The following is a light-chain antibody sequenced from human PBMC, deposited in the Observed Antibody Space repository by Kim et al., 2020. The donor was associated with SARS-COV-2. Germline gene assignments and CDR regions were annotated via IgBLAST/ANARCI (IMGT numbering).Light chain of an antibody. CDR3: QQRSNWRGT. J-gene: IGKJ5*01. Sequence: LSPGERATLSCRASQSVSSYLAWYQQKPGQAPRLLIYDASNRATGIPARFSGSGSGTDFTLTISSLEPEDFAVYYCQQRSNWRGTFGQGTRLEIK. CDR2: DAS. V-gene: IGKV3-11*01. CDR1: QSVSSY.